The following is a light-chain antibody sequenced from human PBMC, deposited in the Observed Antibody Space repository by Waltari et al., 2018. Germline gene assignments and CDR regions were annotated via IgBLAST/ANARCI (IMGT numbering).Light chain of an antibody. V-gene: IGKV3-15*01. Sequence: EIVMTQSPATLSVSQGERATLSCRASQSVSSNLAWYQQKPGQAPRLLIYGASTRATGIPARFSGSGSGTEFTLTISSLHSEDFAVYYCQQYNNWPPNTFGQGTKLEIK. CDR2: GAS. CDR3: QQYNNWPPNT. J-gene: IGKJ2*01. CDR1: QSVSSN.